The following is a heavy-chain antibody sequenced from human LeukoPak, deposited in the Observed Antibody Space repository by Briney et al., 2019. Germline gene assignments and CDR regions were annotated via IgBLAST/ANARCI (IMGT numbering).Heavy chain of an antibody. V-gene: IGHV3-9*01. CDR1: GFTFDDYA. Sequence: GRSLRLSCAASGFTFDDYAMPWVRQAPGKGLEWVSGISWNSGSIGYADSVKGRFTISRDNSKSTLYLQMNSLRAEDTAVYYCAYRTGFDYWGQGTLVTVSS. D-gene: IGHD3-16*02. CDR2: ISWNSGSI. J-gene: IGHJ4*02. CDR3: AYRTGFDY.